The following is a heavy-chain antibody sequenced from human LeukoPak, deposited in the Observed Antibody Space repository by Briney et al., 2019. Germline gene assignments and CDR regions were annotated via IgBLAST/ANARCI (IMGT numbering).Heavy chain of an antibody. CDR3: AKYWDSSGYYYDY. CDR2: ISGSGGST. Sequence: GGSLRLSCAASGFTFSSYAMSWVSQAPGKGLEWVSAISGSGGSTYYADSVKGRFTISRDNSKNTLYLQMNSLRAEDTAVYYCAKYWDSSGYYYDYWGQGTLVTVSS. CDR1: GFTFSSYA. D-gene: IGHD3-22*01. J-gene: IGHJ4*02. V-gene: IGHV3-23*01.